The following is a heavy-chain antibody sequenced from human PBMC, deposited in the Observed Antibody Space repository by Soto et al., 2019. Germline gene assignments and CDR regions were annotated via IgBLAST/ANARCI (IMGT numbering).Heavy chain of an antibody. V-gene: IGHV1-8*01. CDR3: ARAEDCSSNSCHHYYYYMDV. D-gene: IGHD2-2*01. CDR1: GYTFTKYD. CDR2: MNPNSGNT. J-gene: IGHJ6*03. Sequence: VASVKVSWKASGYTFTKYDINWVRQAPGQGLEWMGWMNPNSGNTGYAQKFQGRVTMTRSTSLNTAYMELSSLRSDDTAVYYCARAEDCSSNSCHHYYYYMDVWGIGTTVTVSS.